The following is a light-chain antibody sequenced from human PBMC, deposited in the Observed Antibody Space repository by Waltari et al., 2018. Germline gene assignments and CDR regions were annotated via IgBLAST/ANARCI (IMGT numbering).Light chain of an antibody. J-gene: IGKJ3*01. CDR2: DVS. CDR3: QQYNNHPFT. Sequence: DVQMTQSPSSLSVSVGDRITITCRASQCINNNLAWFQQKPGKAPKSLIFDVSNLQSGAPSRFTGSGSGTDFTLTISSLQPEDFATYYCQQYNNHPFTFGPGTKVDLK. CDR1: QCINNN. V-gene: IGKV1-16*01.